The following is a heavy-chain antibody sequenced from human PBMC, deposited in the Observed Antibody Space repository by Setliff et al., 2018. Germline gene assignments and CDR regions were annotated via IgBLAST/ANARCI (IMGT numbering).Heavy chain of an antibody. CDR3: AREGVDTRSSTDYRYYMDV. D-gene: IGHD5-18*01. CDR2: TIPIFGTT. CDR1: GGTFSSYG. J-gene: IGHJ6*03. V-gene: IGHV1-69*05. Sequence: GASVKVSCKASGGTFSSYGISWVRQAPGQGPEWMGGTIPIFGTTNYAQKFQGRVTIITDESTGTAYMELSSLTSADTAVYYCAREGVDTRSSTDYRYYMDVWGKGTTVTVSS.